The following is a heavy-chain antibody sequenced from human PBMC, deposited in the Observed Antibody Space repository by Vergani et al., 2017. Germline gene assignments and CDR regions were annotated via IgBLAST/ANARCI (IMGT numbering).Heavy chain of an antibody. CDR2: IYTSGST. CDR3: ARFTYYYDRSGYSPWAFDI. D-gene: IGHD3-22*01. Sequence: QVQLQESGPGLVKPSQTLSLTCTVSGGSISSGSYYWSWIRQPAGKGLEWIGRIYTSGSTNYNPSLKSRVTMSVDKSKNQFSLKRSSVTAADTAVYYCARFTYYYDRSGYSPWAFDIWGQGTMVTVSS. V-gene: IGHV4-61*02. J-gene: IGHJ3*02. CDR1: GGSISSGSYY.